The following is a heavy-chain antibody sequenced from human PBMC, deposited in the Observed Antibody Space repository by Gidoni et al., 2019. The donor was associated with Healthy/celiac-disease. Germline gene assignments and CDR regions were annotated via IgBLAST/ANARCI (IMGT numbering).Heavy chain of an antibody. Sequence: QVQLQQWGAGLLKPSETLSLTCAVHGGSFSGYYWSWIRQPPGKGLEWIGEINHSGSTNYNPSLKSRVTISVDTSKNQFSLKLSSVTAADTAVYYCAIGPRPFDYWGQGTLVTVSS. V-gene: IGHV4-34*01. D-gene: IGHD6-6*01. CDR1: GGSFSGYY. CDR3: AIGPRPFDY. CDR2: INHSGST. J-gene: IGHJ4*02.